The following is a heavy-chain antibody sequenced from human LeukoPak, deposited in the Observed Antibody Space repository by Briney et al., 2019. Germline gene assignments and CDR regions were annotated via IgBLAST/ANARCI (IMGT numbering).Heavy chain of an antibody. CDR1: GYTFNSYG. V-gene: IGHV1-18*01. Sequence: ASLKVSCKASGYTFNSYGISWVRQAPGQGLEWMGWVSAYNGHTNYAQKFQGRVTMTTDTSTSTASMELRSLRSDDTAVYYCARVIPQKWEVPGKWFDPWGQGTLVTVSS. D-gene: IGHD1-26*01. J-gene: IGHJ5*02. CDR2: VSAYNGHT. CDR3: ARVIPQKWEVPGKWFDP.